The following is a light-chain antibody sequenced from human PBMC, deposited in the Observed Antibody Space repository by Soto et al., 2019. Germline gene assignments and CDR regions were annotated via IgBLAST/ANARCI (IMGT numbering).Light chain of an antibody. CDR1: QSVSSY. J-gene: IGKJ5*01. CDR2: DAS. V-gene: IGKV3-11*01. CDR3: QQRSNWPPIS. Sequence: EIVLTQSPATLSLSPGERATLSCRASQSVSSYLAWYQQKPGQAPRLLIYDASNIATGIPARFSGRGSGTDFTLTISSLEPEDFAVYYCQQRSNWPPISFGQGTRLEIK.